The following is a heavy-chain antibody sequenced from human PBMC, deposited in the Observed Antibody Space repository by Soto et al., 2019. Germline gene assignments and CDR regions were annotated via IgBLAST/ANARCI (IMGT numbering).Heavy chain of an antibody. CDR2: IYYSGST. CDR1: GGSISSYY. CDR3: ARNFNLGALSPGGALVY. D-gene: IGHD3-16*02. Sequence: KASETLCLTCTVAGGSISSYYWSWIRQPPGKGLEWIGYIYYSGSTTYNPSLKSRVTISVDTSKNQFSLKLSSVTAADTAVCYCARNFNLGALSPGGALVYWGQGTLVTVSS. J-gene: IGHJ4*02. V-gene: IGHV4-59*08.